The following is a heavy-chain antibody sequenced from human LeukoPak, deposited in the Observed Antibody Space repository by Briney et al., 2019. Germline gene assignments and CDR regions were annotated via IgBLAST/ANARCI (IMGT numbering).Heavy chain of an antibody. J-gene: IGHJ4*02. CDR2: ISAYNGNT. Sequence: GASVTVSCKASGYTFTSYGISWVRQAPEQGLEWMGWISAYNGNTNYAQKFQGRVTITADKSTSTAYMELSSLRSEDTAVYYCARKGSGWYYFDYWGQGTLVTVSS. CDR3: ARKGSGWYYFDY. V-gene: IGHV1-18*01. CDR1: GYTFTSYG. D-gene: IGHD6-19*01.